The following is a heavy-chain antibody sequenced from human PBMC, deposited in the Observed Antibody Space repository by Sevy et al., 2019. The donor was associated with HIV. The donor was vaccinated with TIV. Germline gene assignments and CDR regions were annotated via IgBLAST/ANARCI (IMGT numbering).Heavy chain of an antibody. CDR1: GYTFTSYG. CDR3: ARDRGNYYDSSGSTLYYYYGMDV. J-gene: IGHJ6*02. Sequence: ASVKVSCKASGYTFTSYGISWVRQAPGQGLEWMGWISAYNGNTNYAQKLQGRVTMTTDTSTSTAYMELRSLRSDETAVYYCARDRGNYYDSSGSTLYYYYGMDVWGQGTTVTVSS. CDR2: ISAYNGNT. D-gene: IGHD3-22*01. V-gene: IGHV1-18*01.